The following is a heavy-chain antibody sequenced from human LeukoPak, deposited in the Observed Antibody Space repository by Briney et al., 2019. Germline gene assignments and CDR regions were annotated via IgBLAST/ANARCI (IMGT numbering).Heavy chain of an antibody. Sequence: SETLSLTCTVSGDSISTSNSYWGWIRQPPGKGLEWIGSIYYSGNTYYNASLKSRVTISVDTSKNQFSLKLTSVTAADTAVYYCARGYRRSTTLPYFFDYWGQGTLVTVSS. CDR1: GDSISTSNSY. CDR2: IYYSGNT. CDR3: ARGYRRSTTLPYFFDY. D-gene: IGHD2-2*01. J-gene: IGHJ4*02. V-gene: IGHV4-39*01.